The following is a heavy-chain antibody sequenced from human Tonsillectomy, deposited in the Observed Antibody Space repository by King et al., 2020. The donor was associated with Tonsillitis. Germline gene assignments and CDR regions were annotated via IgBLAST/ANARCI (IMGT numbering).Heavy chain of an antibody. CDR3: AGEAAGDCSGSYYFYGMDV. CDR2: ISSSGGTI. V-gene: IGHV3-11*01. J-gene: IGHJ6*02. Sequence: VQLVESGGGLVKPGGSLRLSCAASGFTFTDYYMSWIRQAPGKGLEWVSYISSSGGTIYYADSVKGRFTISRDNAKNSLYLQMNSLRAEDTAVYYCAGEAAGDCSGSYYFYGMDVWGQGTTVTVSS. D-gene: IGHD3-10*02. CDR1: GFTFTDYY.